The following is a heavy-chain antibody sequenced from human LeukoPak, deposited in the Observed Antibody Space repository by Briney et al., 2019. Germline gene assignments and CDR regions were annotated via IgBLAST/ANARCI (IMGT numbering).Heavy chain of an antibody. V-gene: IGHV1-69*05. J-gene: IGHJ4*02. Sequence: ASVKVSCKASGGTFSSYAISWVRQAPGQGLEWMGGIIPIFGTANYAQKFQGRVTMTRDTSISTAYMELSRLRSDDTAVYYCARVQVPAPFDYWGQGTLVTVSS. CDR1: GGTFSSYA. CDR2: IIPIFGTA. CDR3: ARVQVPAPFDY. D-gene: IGHD2-2*01.